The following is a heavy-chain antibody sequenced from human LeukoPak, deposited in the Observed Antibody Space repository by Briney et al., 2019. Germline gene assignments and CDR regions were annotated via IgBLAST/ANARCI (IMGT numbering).Heavy chain of an antibody. CDR1: GGSFSGYY. CDR3: ARVQSRLSWFDP. V-gene: IGHV4-34*01. J-gene: IGHJ5*02. Sequence: SETLSLTCAVYGGSFSGYYWSWIRQPPGKGLEWIGEINHDGSTNYNPSLKSRVTISVDTSKNQFSLKLNSVTAADTAVYYCARVQSRLSWFDPWGQGTLVTVSS. CDR2: INHDGST.